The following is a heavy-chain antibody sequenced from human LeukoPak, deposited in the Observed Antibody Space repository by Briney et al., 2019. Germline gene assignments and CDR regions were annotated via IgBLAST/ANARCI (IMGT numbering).Heavy chain of an antibody. D-gene: IGHD3-10*01. CDR1: GLTFRNCG. CDR2: IWYDASEK. V-gene: IGHV3-33*01. Sequence: PGGSLRLSCAASGLTFRNCGMHWVRQAPGKGLEWVAVIWYDASEKYYLDSVEGRFTISRDNSKNTVYLQMNSLRAEDTAVYYCARAPYYGFQYYFDYWGQGTLVTVSS. CDR3: ARAPYYGFQYYFDY. J-gene: IGHJ4*02.